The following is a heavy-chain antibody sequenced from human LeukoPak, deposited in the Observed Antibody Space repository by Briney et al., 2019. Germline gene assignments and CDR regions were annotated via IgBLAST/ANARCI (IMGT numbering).Heavy chain of an antibody. Sequence: SVKVSCKASGGTFSSYAISWVRQAPGQGLEWMGGIIPIFGTANYAQKFQGRVTITTDESTSTAHMELSSLRSEDTAVYYCARLCGGDCPDDYWGQGTLVTVSS. CDR3: ARLCGGDCPDDY. J-gene: IGHJ4*02. V-gene: IGHV1-69*05. CDR2: IIPIFGTA. D-gene: IGHD2-21*02. CDR1: GGTFSSYA.